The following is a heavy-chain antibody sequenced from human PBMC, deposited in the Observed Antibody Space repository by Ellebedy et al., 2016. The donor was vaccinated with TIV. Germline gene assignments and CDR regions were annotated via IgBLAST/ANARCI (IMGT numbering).Heavy chain of an antibody. Sequence: SETLSLTCTVSGDSISSYYWSRIRQPAGKALEWIGRVYTSGSTNYNPSLKSRVTMSIDTSKNQFSVRLSSVTAADTAVYYCARDSRNGGVAGPFDYWGQGTLVTVSS. CDR1: GDSISSYY. D-gene: IGHD6-19*01. CDR3: ARDSRNGGVAGPFDY. CDR2: VYTSGST. J-gene: IGHJ4*02. V-gene: IGHV4-4*07.